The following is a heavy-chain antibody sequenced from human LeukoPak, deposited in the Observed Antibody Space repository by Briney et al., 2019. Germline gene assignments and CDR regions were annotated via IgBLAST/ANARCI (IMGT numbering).Heavy chain of an antibody. D-gene: IGHD6-19*01. V-gene: IGHV3-74*01. CDR2: INSDGSRT. J-gene: IGHJ4*02. CDR1: GFTFSSYW. Sequence: GGSLRLSCAASGFTFSSYWMHWVRQAPGKGLVWVSRINSDGSRTSYADSVKGRFTISRDNAKNTLYLQMNSLRAEDTAVYYCAKGKAVAGGVFEYWGQGTLVTVSS. CDR3: AKGKAVAGGVFEY.